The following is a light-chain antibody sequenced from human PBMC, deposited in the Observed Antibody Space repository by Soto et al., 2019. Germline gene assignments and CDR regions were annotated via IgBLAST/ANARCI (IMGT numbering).Light chain of an antibody. J-gene: IGKJ1*01. V-gene: IGKV1-5*01. CDR1: QSIGNW. CDR3: QQYNSYSST. CDR2: DAS. Sequence: DIQMTQSPSTLPASVGTRAPIPCRASQSIGNWLAWYQQKPGKAPKLLIYDASSLESGVPSRFSGSGSGTEFTLTISSLQPDDFATYYCQQYNSYSSTFGHGTKVDIK.